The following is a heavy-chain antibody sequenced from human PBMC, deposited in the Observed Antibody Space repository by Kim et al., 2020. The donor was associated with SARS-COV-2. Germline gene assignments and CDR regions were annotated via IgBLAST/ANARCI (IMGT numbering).Heavy chain of an antibody. D-gene: IGHD3-10*01. J-gene: IGHJ4*02. CDR2: IIPIFGTA. V-gene: IGHV1-69*13. CDR3: ARGRYYGSGSPPVYFDY. CDR1: GGTFSSYA. Sequence: SVKVSCKASGGTFSSYAISWVRQAPGQGLEWMGGIIPIFGTANYAQKFQGRVTITADESTSTAYMELSSLRSEDTAVYYCARGRYYGSGSPPVYFDYWGQGTLVTVSS.